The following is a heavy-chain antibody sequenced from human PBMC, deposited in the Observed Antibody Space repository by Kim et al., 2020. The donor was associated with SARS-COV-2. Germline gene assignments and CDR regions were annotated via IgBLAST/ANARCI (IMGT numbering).Heavy chain of an antibody. D-gene: IGHD3-16*01. CDR2: ITGRSDTI. Sequence: GGSLRLSCTASGFSFSGFEMNWVRQAPGKGLEWLSYITGRSDTIYYADSVKGRFTISRDNTKNSLYLQMNSLRVEDAAVYYCVGGGLRYFDYWGQGTLVT. J-gene: IGHJ4*02. CDR1: GFSFSGFE. CDR3: VGGGLRYFDY. V-gene: IGHV3-48*03.